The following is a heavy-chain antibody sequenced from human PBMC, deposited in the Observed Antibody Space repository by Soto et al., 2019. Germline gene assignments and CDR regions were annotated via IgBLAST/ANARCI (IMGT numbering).Heavy chain of an antibody. Sequence: PGESLKISCKGSGYSFTSYWISWVRQMPGKGLEWMGRIDPSDSYTNYSPSFQGHVTISADKSISTAYLQWSSLKASDTAMYYCASTYYDFWSGYHDAFDIWGQGTMVTVS. J-gene: IGHJ3*02. CDR3: ASTYYDFWSGYHDAFDI. CDR1: GYSFTSYW. D-gene: IGHD3-3*01. CDR2: IDPSDSYT. V-gene: IGHV5-10-1*01.